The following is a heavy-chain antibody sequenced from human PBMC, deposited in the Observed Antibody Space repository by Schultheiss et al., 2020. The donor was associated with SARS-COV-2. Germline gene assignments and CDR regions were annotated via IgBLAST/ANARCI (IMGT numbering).Heavy chain of an antibody. CDR1: GFTFSDHY. V-gene: IGHV3-11*01. D-gene: IGHD2/OR15-2a*01. J-gene: IGHJ6*02. Sequence: GESLKISCAASGFTFSDHYMTWIRQAPGKGLEWVSYISSGGSTIYYADFVEGRFTISRDNAKDSLYLQLNSLRAEDTAVYYCARDNTYFGPMDVWGQGTTVTV. CDR2: ISSGGSTI. CDR3: ARDNTYFGPMDV.